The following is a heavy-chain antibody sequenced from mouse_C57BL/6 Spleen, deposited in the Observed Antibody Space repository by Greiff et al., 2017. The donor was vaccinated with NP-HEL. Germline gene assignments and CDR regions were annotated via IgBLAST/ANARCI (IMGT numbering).Heavy chain of an antibody. CDR2: IYPSDSET. D-gene: IGHD2-4*01. V-gene: IGHV1-61*01. J-gene: IGHJ2*01. Sequence: VQLQESGAELVRPGSSVKLSCKASGYTFTSYWMDWVKQRPGQGLEWIGNIYPSDSETHYNQKFKDKATLTVDKSSSTAYMQLSSLTSEDSAVYYGARGHYDDYWGQGTTLTVSS. CDR3: ARGHYDDY. CDR1: GYTFTSYW.